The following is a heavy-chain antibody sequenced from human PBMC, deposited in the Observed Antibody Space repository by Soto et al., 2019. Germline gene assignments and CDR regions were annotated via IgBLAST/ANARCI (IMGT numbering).Heavy chain of an antibody. Sequence: QVQLVESGGGVVQPGRSLRLSCAASGFTFSSYAMHWVRQAPGKGLEWVAVISYDGSNKYYADSVKGRFTISRDNSKKKLYLQMNSLRAEDTAVYYCARARPTYYYDSSGYPDPDYWGQGTLVTVSS. D-gene: IGHD3-22*01. CDR3: ARARPTYYYDSSGYPDPDY. CDR2: ISYDGSNK. V-gene: IGHV3-30-3*01. CDR1: GFTFSSYA. J-gene: IGHJ4*02.